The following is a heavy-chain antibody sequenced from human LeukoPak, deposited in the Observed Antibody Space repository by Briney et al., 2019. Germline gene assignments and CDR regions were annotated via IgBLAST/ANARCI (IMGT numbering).Heavy chain of an antibody. CDR1: GFTFSSYS. CDR2: ISSSSSNI. CDR3: ARDEGYSYGYLY. J-gene: IGHJ4*02. D-gene: IGHD5-18*01. Sequence: GGSLRLSCAASGFTFSSYSMNWVRQAPGKGLEWVSSISSSSSNIYYADSLKGRFTISRDNAKNSLYLQMNSLRAEDTAVYYCARDEGYSYGYLYWGEGTLVTVSS. V-gene: IGHV3-21*01.